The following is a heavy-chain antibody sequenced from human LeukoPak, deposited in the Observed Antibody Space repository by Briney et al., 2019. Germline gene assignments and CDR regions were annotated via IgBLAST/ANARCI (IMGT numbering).Heavy chain of an antibody. CDR1: GFTFSAHY. CDR3: ARRPSGDGPDS. D-gene: IGHD3-10*01. CDR2: IRDKAHRYTT. Sequence: GGSLILSCAASGFTFSAHYMNWVRQAPGQGLESITRIRDKAHRYTTAYSATGKGTSTISRDASKTSLYLQMNSLTIEHTAVYYCARRPSGDGPDSWGQGTLLTVSS. J-gene: IGHJ4*02. V-gene: IGHV3-72*01.